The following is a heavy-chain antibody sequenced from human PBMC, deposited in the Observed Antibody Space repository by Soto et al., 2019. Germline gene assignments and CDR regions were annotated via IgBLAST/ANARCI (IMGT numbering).Heavy chain of an antibody. D-gene: IGHD2-15*01. J-gene: IGHJ4*02. Sequence: SEALSLTRTVSGGSIGSFSYFWGRIRQPPGKGLEWIGSTYYSGSTHYNPSLKSRVTISVDTSKNQFSLKLSSVTAADTAVYYCARRGGSSCWYYFDSWGQGTLVTVSS. CDR3: ARRGGSSCWYYFDS. CDR1: GGSIGSFSYF. CDR2: TYYSGST. V-gene: IGHV4-39*01.